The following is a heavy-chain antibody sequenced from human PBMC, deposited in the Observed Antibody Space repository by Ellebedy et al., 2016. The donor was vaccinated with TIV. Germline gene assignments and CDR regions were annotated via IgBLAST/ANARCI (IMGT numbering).Heavy chain of an antibody. V-gene: IGHV3-23*01. CDR3: AKSQSGYYYDSSGYFEYYYYYGMDV. Sequence: GESLKISXAASGFTFSSYAMSWVRQAPGKGLEWVSAISGSGGSTYYADSVKGRFTISRDNSKNTLYLQMNSLRAEDTAVYYCAKSQSGYYYDSSGYFEYYYYYGMDVWGQGTTVTVSS. CDR1: GFTFSSYA. D-gene: IGHD3-22*01. CDR2: ISGSGGST. J-gene: IGHJ6*02.